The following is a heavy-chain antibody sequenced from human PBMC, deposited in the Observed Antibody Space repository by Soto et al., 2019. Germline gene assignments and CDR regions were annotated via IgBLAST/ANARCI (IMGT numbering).Heavy chain of an antibody. CDR1: GGTFSTYA. CDR2: IIPMFGTA. J-gene: IGHJ4*02. CDR3: ASGIQLWLRRINNGYSG. V-gene: IGHV1-69*12. Sequence: QVQLVQSGAEVNKPESSVKVYCKAPGGTFSTYAISWVRQAPGQGLEWMGGIIPMFGTANYAQRFQDRVTITADESTNTVYMELSSLRSEDTAVYFCASGIQLWLRRINNGYSGWGQGTLVTVSS. D-gene: IGHD5-18*01.